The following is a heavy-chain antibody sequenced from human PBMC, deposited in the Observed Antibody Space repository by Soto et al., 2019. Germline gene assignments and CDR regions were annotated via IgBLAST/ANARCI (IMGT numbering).Heavy chain of an antibody. CDR3: AIPWTPSGTTET. D-gene: IGHD1-1*01. J-gene: IGHJ5*02. Sequence: QVQLQESGPGLVKPSGTLSLTCAVSGGSISGANWWSWVRQPPGKGLEWIGEIYHSGTTNYNPSLKSRVTISVDKSKNHFSLKLSSVTAADTAVYYCAIPWTPSGTTETWGQGTLVTVSS. V-gene: IGHV4-4*02. CDR2: IYHSGTT. CDR1: GGSISGANW.